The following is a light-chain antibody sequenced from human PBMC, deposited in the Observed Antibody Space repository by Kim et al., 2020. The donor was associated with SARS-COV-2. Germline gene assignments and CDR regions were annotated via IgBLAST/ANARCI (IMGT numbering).Light chain of an antibody. V-gene: IGKV1-39*01. Sequence: DIQMTQSPSSLSASVGDRVTITCRASQSISSYLNWYQQKPGKAPKLLIYAASSLQSGVPSRFSGSGSGTDITLTISSLQPEDFATYYCQQSYSTPRFGQGTKVDIK. CDR2: AAS. CDR3: QQSYSTPR. CDR1: QSISSY. J-gene: IGKJ1*01.